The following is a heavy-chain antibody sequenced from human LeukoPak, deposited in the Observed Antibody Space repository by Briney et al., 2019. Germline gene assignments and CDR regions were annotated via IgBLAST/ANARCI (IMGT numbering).Heavy chain of an antibody. CDR3: ARDSDIVVVIATSSFGY. V-gene: IGHV3-20*04. CDR1: GGSISSYY. J-gene: IGHJ4*02. CDR2: INWNGGST. Sequence: ETLSLTCTVSGGSISSYYWSWVRQAPGKGLEWVSGINWNGGSTGYADSVKGRFTISRDNAKNSLYLQMNSLRAEDTALYYCARDSDIVVVIATSSFGYWGQGTLVTVSS. D-gene: IGHD2-21*01.